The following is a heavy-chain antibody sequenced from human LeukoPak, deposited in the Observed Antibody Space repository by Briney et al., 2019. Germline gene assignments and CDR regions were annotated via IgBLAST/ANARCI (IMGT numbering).Heavy chain of an antibody. CDR2: ISGGGGII. CDR1: GFTFSSYA. Sequence: GGSLRLSCAVSGFTFSSYAVSWVRQAPGKGLECVSIISGGGGIIYYADSEQGRLTISRDNSKNTVYLQMNSLRAEDTAVYYCATAPYCSGGSCYSGDLYFDYWGQGTLVTVSS. V-gene: IGHV3-23*01. D-gene: IGHD2-15*01. J-gene: IGHJ4*02. CDR3: ATAPYCSGGSCYSGDLYFDY.